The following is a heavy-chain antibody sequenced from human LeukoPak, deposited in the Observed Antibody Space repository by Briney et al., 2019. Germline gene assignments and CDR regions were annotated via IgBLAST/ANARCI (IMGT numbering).Heavy chain of an antibody. CDR2: ISGSGGST. CDR3: AKGCLGWLQFGPFDY. J-gene: IGHJ4*02. V-gene: IGHV3-23*01. CDR1: GFTFSSYA. D-gene: IGHD5-24*01. Sequence: AGGSLRLSCAASGFTFSSYAMSWVRQAPGKGLEWVSAISGSGGSTYYADSVKGRFTISRDNSKNTLYLQMNSLRAEDTAVYYCAKGCLGWLQFGPFDYWGQGTLVTVSS.